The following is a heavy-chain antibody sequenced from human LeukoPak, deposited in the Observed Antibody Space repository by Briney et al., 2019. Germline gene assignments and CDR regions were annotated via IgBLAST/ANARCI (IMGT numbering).Heavy chain of an antibody. CDR2: IYYSGST. D-gene: IGHD3-22*01. J-gene: IGHJ4*02. CDR1: GGSISSYY. Sequence: PSETLSLTCTVSGGSISSYYWGWIRQPPGKGLEWIGSIYYSGSTYYNPSLKSRVTISVDTSKNQLSLKLSSVTAADTAVYFCARSGGLWLLTYYFDYWGQGTLVTVPS. V-gene: IGHV4-39*07. CDR3: ARSGGLWLLTYYFDY.